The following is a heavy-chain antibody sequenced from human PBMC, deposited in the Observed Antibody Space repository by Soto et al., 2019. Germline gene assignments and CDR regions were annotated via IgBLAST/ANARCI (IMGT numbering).Heavy chain of an antibody. CDR1: GFTFSSYG. Sequence: QVQLVESGGGVVQPGRSLRLSCAASGFTFSSYGMHWVRQAPGKGLEWVVVISYDGSNKYYADSVKGRFTISRDNSKNTLYLQMNSLRAEDTAVYYCAKDRGGRFDPWGQGTLVTVSS. CDR3: AKDRGGRFDP. D-gene: IGHD3-10*01. CDR2: ISYDGSNK. V-gene: IGHV3-30*18. J-gene: IGHJ5*02.